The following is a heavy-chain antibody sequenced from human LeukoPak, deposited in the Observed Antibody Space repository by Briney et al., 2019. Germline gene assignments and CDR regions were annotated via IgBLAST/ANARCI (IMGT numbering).Heavy chain of an antibody. J-gene: IGHJ4*02. V-gene: IGHV3-48*03. CDR1: GFTFSSYE. Sequence: GGSLRLSCAASGFTFSSYEMNWVRQAPGKGLEWVSYISSSDSTRTYAESVKGRFTISRDNAKNSLYLEMNGLRAADTAVYYCAREIVSAVAGNFDCWGQGTLVTVSS. CDR2: ISSSDSTR. D-gene: IGHD6-19*01. CDR3: AREIVSAVAGNFDC.